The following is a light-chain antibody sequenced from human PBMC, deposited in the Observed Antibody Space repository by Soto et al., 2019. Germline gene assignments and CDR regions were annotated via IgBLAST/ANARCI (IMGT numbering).Light chain of an antibody. CDR2: GAS. CDR1: QSVSSSY. CDR3: QQYGSSLTWT. Sequence: EIVLTQSPGTLPLSPGERATLSCRASQSVSSSYLAWYQQKPGQAPRLLIYGASSRATGIPDRFSGSGSGTDFTLTISRLEPEDFAVDYCQQYGSSLTWTFGQGTKVEIK. V-gene: IGKV3-20*01. J-gene: IGKJ1*01.